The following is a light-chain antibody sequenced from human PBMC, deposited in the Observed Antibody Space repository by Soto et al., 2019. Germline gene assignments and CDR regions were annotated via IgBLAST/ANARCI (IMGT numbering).Light chain of an antibody. CDR1: SSDVGAYNY. V-gene: IGLV2-14*01. CDR2: DVS. CDR3: SSYTSATTYV. Sequence: QSVLTQPASVSGAPGQSITIFCTGTSSDVGAYNYDSWYQQYPGEAPRVIIYDVSHRPAGVSNRFSGSKSGNTASLTISGLQTQDEADYYCSSYTSATTYVFGPGTKVTVL. J-gene: IGLJ1*01.